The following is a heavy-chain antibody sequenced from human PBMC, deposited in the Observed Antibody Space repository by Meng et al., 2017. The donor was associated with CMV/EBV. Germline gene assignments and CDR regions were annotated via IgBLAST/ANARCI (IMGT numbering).Heavy chain of an antibody. D-gene: IGHD2-2*02. V-gene: IGHV4-4*07. Sequence: APRPGKPSETHSLTCTVSGVSIRSYCWSSIRQPAGNGLEWIGRIYTSGSTNYNPSLKSRVTMSVDTSKNQFSLKLSSVTAADTAVYYCAREIVVVPAAIDNWFDPWGQGTLVTVSS. CDR1: GVSIRSYC. J-gene: IGHJ5*02. CDR2: IYTSGST. CDR3: AREIVVVPAAIDNWFDP.